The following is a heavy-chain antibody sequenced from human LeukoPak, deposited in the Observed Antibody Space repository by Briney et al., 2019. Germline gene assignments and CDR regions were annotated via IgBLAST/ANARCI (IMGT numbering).Heavy chain of an antibody. D-gene: IGHD3-10*01. CDR1: GYTFTGYY. V-gene: IGHV1-2*02. Sequence: ASVKVSCKASGYTFTGYYMHWVRQAPGQGLEWMGWINPNSGGTNYAQKFQGRVTMTRDTSISTAYMELSRLRSDDTAVYYCARTQYGTMVRGVIRDWGQGTLVTVSS. CDR2: INPNSGGT. CDR3: ARTQYGTMVRGVIRD. J-gene: IGHJ4*02.